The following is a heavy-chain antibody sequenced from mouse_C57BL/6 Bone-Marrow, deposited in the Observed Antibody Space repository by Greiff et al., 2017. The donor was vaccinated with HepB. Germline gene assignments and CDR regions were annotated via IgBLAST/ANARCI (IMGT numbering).Heavy chain of an antibody. D-gene: IGHD1-1*01. CDR1: GYTFTSYW. V-gene: IGHV1-64*01. CDR2: IHPNSGST. Sequence: QVHVKQSGAELVKPGASVKLSCKASGYTFTSYWMHWVKQRPGQGLEWIGMIHPNSGSTNYNEKFKSKATLTVDKSSSTAYMQLSSLTSEDSAVYYCAKHYYGSSYDWGQGTTLTVSS. J-gene: IGHJ2*01. CDR3: AKHYYGSSYD.